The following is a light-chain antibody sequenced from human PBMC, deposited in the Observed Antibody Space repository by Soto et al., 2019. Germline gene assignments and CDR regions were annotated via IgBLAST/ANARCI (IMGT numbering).Light chain of an antibody. Sequence: EIVMTQSPLSLPVTPGEPASISCRSSQSLLHSNGYNFLNWYLQKPGQSPQLLIFLGSNRASGVPDRFSGSGSDTDFTLKISRVEAEDVGVYYCMQALQTWTFGQGTKVEIK. V-gene: IGKV2-28*01. CDR1: QSLLHSNGYNF. CDR3: MQALQTWT. J-gene: IGKJ1*01. CDR2: LGS.